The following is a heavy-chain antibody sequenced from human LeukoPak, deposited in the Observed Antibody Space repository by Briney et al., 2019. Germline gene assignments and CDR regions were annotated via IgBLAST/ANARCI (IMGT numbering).Heavy chain of an antibody. J-gene: IGHJ4*02. CDR3: ATEILDWGTRPYYYFDY. D-gene: IGHD3/OR15-3a*01. V-gene: IGHV3-23*01. CDR2: ISGSGGST. Sequence: GGSLRLSCAASGFTFSSYAMSWVRQAPGKGLEWVSAISGSGGSTYYADSVKGRFTISRDNSKNTLYLQMNSLRAEDTAVYYCATEILDWGTRPYYYFDYWGQGTLVTVSS. CDR1: GFTFSSYA.